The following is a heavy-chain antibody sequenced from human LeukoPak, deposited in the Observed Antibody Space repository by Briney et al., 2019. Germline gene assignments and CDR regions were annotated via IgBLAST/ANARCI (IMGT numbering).Heavy chain of an antibody. CDR3: ARDLGYSSGWPNFDY. J-gene: IGHJ4*02. V-gene: IGHV1-18*01. D-gene: IGHD6-19*01. Sequence: ASVEVSCKASGYTFTSYGISWVRQAPGQGLEWMGWISAYNGNTNYAQKLQGRVTMTTDTSTSTAYMELRSLGSDDTAVYYCARDLGYSSGWPNFDYWGQGTLVTVSS. CDR1: GYTFTSYG. CDR2: ISAYNGNT.